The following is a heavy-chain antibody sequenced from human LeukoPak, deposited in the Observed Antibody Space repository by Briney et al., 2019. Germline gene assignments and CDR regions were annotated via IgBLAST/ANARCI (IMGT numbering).Heavy chain of an antibody. CDR3: ASLHYDILTGYYDGDAFDI. J-gene: IGHJ3*02. Sequence: PSETLSLTCTVSGGSISSYYWSWIRQPPGKGLEWIGYIYYSGSTNYNPSLKSRVTISVDTSKNQFSLKLSSVTAADTAVYYCASLHYDILTGYYDGDAFDIWGQGTMVTVSS. V-gene: IGHV4-59*01. CDR2: IYYSGST. CDR1: GGSISSYY. D-gene: IGHD3-9*01.